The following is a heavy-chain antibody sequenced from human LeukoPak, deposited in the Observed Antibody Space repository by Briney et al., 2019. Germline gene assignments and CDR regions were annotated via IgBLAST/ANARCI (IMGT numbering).Heavy chain of an antibody. CDR2: MNPNSGNT. V-gene: IGHV1-8*01. D-gene: IGHD6-6*01. CDR1: GYTFTSYD. Sequence: RASVKVSCKASGYTFTSYDINWVRQATGQGLEWMGWMNPNSGNTGYAQKLQGRVTMTRNTSISTAYMELSSLRSEDTAVYYCARSSKYSSSSGDFDYWGQGTLVIVPS. J-gene: IGHJ4*02. CDR3: ARSSKYSSSSGDFDY.